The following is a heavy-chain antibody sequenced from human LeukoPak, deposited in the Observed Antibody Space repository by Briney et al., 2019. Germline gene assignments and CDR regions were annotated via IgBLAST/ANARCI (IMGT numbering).Heavy chain of an antibody. V-gene: IGHV3-66*01. CDR1: GFTVSSNY. D-gene: IGHD6-13*01. CDR3: ARDALVPDGFDL. J-gene: IGHJ3*01. CDR2: FYPGGTT. Sequence: GGSLRLSCAASGFTVSSNYMIWVRQPPGMGLEWVSVFYPGGTTYYADSVKGRFSISRDNSKNIVSLQMNSLRAQDTAVYYCARDALVPDGFDLWGQGTMVTVSS.